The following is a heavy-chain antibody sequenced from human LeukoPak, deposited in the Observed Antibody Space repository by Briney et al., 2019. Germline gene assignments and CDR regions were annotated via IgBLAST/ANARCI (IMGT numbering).Heavy chain of an antibody. CDR2: IFTSGSP. Sequence: SQTLSLTCDVTGGSISSGTHYWTWIRRPVGKGLEWLGRIFTSGSPSYNSSLKSRLTISIDKSKNQFFLKLRSVNVADTAVYYCASLDPGDAFDIWGQGTMVTVSS. V-gene: IGHV4-61*02. J-gene: IGHJ3*02. CDR1: GGSISSGTHY. CDR3: ASLDPGDAFDI.